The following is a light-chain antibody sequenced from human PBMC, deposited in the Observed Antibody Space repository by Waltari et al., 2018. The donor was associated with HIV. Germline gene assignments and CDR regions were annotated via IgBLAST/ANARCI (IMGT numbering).Light chain of an antibody. CDR1: ALPKQY. CDR2: KDS. V-gene: IGLV3-25*03. J-gene: IGLJ3*02. Sequence: SYELTQPPSVSVSHGQTARITCPGEALPKQYAYWYQQKAGQAPVLVIYKDSERPSGIPERFSGSSSGTTVTLTISGVQAEDEADYYCESADSSLWVFGGGTKLTVL. CDR3: ESADSSLWV.